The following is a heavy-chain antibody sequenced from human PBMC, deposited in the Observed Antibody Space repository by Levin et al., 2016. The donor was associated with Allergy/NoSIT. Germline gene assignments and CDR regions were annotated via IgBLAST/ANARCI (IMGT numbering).Heavy chain of an antibody. CDR2: INHSGST. Sequence: SETLSLTCAVYGGSFSGYYWSWIRQPPGKGLEWIGEINHSGSTNYNPSLKSRVTISVDTSKNQFSLKLSSVTAADTAVYYCARAVGATTRNYGMDVWGQGTTVTVSS. D-gene: IGHD1-26*01. J-gene: IGHJ6*02. CDR3: ARAVGATTRNYGMDV. V-gene: IGHV4-34*01. CDR1: GGSFSGYY.